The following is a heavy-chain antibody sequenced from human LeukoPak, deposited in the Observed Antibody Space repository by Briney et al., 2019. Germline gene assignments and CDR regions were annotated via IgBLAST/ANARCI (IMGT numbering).Heavy chain of an antibody. Sequence: GGSLRLSCAASGFTFSDYYMSWIRQAPGKGLEWVSYISSSGSTIYYADSVKGRFTISRDNAKNSLYLQMNSLRAEDTAVYYCARVANDYGGYQYHFDYWGQGTLVTVSS. CDR3: ARVANDYGGYQYHFDY. CDR2: ISSSGSTI. CDR1: GFTFSDYY. V-gene: IGHV3-11*04. J-gene: IGHJ4*02. D-gene: IGHD4-17*01.